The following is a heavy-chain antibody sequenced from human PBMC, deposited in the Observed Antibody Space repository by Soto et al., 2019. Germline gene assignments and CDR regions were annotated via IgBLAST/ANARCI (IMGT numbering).Heavy chain of an antibody. CDR2: ISAYNGNT. D-gene: IGHD3-10*01. CDR3: VRDLGSMVRGRVPLFDY. Sequence: QVQLVQSGAEVKKPGASVKVSCKASGYTFTSFGISWLRQAPGQGLEWMGWISAYNGNTKYAQKLQGRVTMTTDTSTNKAYMELRSLRCDDTAVYYCVRDLGSMVRGRVPLFDYWGQGTLVTVSS. V-gene: IGHV1-18*01. J-gene: IGHJ4*02. CDR1: GYTFTSFG.